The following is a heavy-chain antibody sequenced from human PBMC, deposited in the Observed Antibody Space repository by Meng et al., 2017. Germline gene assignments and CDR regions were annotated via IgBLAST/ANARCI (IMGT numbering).Heavy chain of an antibody. Sequence: SETLSLTCAVYGGSFSGYYWSWIRQPPGKGLEWIGEINHSGSTNYNPSLKSRVTISVDTSKNQFSLKLSSVTAADTAVYYCARGLLSSGWSLFDYWGQGTLVTVSS. J-gene: IGHJ4*02. CDR3: ARGLLSSGWSLFDY. CDR2: INHSGST. CDR1: GGSFSGYY. D-gene: IGHD6-19*01. V-gene: IGHV4-34*01.